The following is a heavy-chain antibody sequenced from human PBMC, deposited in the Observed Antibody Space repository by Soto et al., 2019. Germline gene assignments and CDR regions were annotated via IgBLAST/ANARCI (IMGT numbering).Heavy chain of an antibody. Sequence: SETLSLTSSVSAGSISRFSCRWIRQPPGKGLEWIGYIYYSGTTNYNPSLKSRVTISVDTSKNQFFLKLSSVTAADTSVYYCARVDIVASKSLDYYCYGMSVWGQGTTVTVSS. D-gene: IGHD5-12*01. J-gene: IGHJ6*01. V-gene: IGHV4-59*01. CDR1: AGSISRFS. CDR2: IYYSGTT. CDR3: ARVDIVASKSLDYYCYGMSV.